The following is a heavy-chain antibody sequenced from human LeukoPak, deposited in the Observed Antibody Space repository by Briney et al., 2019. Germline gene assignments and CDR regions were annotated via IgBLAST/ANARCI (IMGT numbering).Heavy chain of an antibody. CDR1: GFTFSCYA. Sequence: GRSLRLSCAASGFTFSCYAVHWVRQAPGKGLEWVAVISYDGSNKYYADSVKGRFTISRDNSKNTLYLQMNSLRGEDTAVYYCARVFSVASCAPGGRGPLATVSS. V-gene: IGHV3-30*14. CDR3: ARVFSVASCAP. D-gene: IGHD2-21*01. J-gene: IGHJ5*02. CDR2: ISYDGSNK.